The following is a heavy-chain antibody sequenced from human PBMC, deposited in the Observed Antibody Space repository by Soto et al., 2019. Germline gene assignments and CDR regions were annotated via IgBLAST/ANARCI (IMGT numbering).Heavy chain of an antibody. CDR2: ISSSSSYI. Sequence: EVQLVESGGGLVKPGGSLRLSCAASGFTFSSYSMNWVRQAPGKGLEWVSSISSSSSYIYYADSVKGRFTISRDNAKNSLYLQMNSLRAEDTAVYSCARIYSSWYYFDYWGQGTLVTVSS. D-gene: IGHD6-13*01. CDR3: ARIYSSWYYFDY. CDR1: GFTFSSYS. V-gene: IGHV3-21*01. J-gene: IGHJ4*02.